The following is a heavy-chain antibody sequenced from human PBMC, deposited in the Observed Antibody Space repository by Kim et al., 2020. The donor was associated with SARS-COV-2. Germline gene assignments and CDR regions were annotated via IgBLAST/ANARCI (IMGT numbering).Heavy chain of an antibody. V-gene: IGHV3-33*01. J-gene: IGHJ6*02. D-gene: IGHD3-10*01. Sequence: YAHSREGRITISKDNSKTPQYLQMSSLGDEDTAVYYCARLYYYDSGAGMDVWGQGTTVTVSS. CDR3: ARLYYYDSGAGMDV.